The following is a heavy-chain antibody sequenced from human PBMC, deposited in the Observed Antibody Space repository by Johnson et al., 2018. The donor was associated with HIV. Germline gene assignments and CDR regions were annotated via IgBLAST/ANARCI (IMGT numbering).Heavy chain of an antibody. D-gene: IGHD6-6*01. CDR3: ARDRGIAARPFRYAFDI. CDR1: GFTVSSNY. Sequence: VQLVESGGGVVQPGGSLRLSCAASGFTVSSNYMSWVRQAPGKGLEWVSVIYSGGSTYYADSVKGRFTISRDNSKNTLYLQMNSLRAEDTAVYYCARDRGIAARPFRYAFDIWGQGTMVTVSS. V-gene: IGHV3-66*02. CDR2: IYSGGST. J-gene: IGHJ3*02.